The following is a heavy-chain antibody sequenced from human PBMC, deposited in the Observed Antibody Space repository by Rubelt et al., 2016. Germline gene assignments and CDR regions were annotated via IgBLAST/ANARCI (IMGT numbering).Heavy chain of an antibody. J-gene: IGHJ6*02. CDR2: ISYDGSNK. CDR3: AKDMYYDFWSGYFGTQGYYYYYGMDV. D-gene: IGHD3-3*01. V-gene: IGHV3-30*18. Sequence: QPGRSLRLSCAASGFTSSSYGMHWVRQAPGKGLEWVAVISYDGSNKYYADSVKGRFTISRDNSKNTLYLQMNSLRAEDTAVYYCAKDMYYDFWSGYFGTQGYYYYYGMDVWGQGTTVTVSS. CDR1: GFTSSSYG.